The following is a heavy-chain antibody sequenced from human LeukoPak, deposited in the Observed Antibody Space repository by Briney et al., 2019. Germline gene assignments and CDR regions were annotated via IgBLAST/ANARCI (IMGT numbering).Heavy chain of an antibody. CDR2: IRSKANNYAI. CDR1: GFTFSDST. CDR3: TSEGTR. D-gene: IGHD3-10*01. Sequence: GGSLKLSCTASGFTFSASGFTFSDSTLHWVRQASGKGLEWVGRIRSKANNYAIAYATSVQGRFTISRDDSKNTAYLQMNSLKTEDTALSYCTSEGTRWGQGTLVTVSS. J-gene: IGHJ4*02. V-gene: IGHV3-73*01.